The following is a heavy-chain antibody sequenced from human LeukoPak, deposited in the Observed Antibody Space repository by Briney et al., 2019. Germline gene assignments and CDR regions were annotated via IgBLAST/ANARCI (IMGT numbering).Heavy chain of an antibody. J-gene: IGHJ1*01. D-gene: IGHD1-1*01. V-gene: IGHV3-23*01. CDR3: ARGWTTFHY. CDR2: VSEYGYDT. Sequence: GESLRLSCGASGFNFNHYAMSWVRQAPAKGLAWVASVSEYGYDTMYPDSVKGRFTISRDNSRKTVLLEVNSLRVEDAATYYCARGWTTFHYWGQGALVTVSS. CDR1: GFNFNHYA.